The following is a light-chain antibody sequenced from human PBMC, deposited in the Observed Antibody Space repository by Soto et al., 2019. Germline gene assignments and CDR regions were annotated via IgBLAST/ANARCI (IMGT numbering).Light chain of an antibody. Sequence: QSVLTQPPSVSGAPGQRVTISCTGSSSNIGAGYDVHWYQQLPGTAPKVLISGNSNRPSGVPDRFSGSKSGTSASLAITGLQAEDEADYYCQSYDSRLSGFVVFGGGTKVTVL. CDR2: GNS. V-gene: IGLV1-40*01. CDR1: SSNIGAGYD. J-gene: IGLJ2*01. CDR3: QSYDSRLSGFVV.